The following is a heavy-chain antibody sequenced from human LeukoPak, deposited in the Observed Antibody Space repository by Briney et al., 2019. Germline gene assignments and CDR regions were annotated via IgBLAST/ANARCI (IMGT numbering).Heavy chain of an antibody. J-gene: IGHJ4*02. CDR3: ARAPEWEPPLDY. Sequence: GGSLRLSCAASGFTFSSYWMHWVRQAPGKGLVWVSRINSDGSSTSYADSVKGRFTIPRDNAKNTLYLQMNSLRAEDTAVYYCARAPEWEPPLDYWGQGTLVTVSS. CDR2: INSDGSST. D-gene: IGHD1-26*01. V-gene: IGHV3-74*01. CDR1: GFTFSSYW.